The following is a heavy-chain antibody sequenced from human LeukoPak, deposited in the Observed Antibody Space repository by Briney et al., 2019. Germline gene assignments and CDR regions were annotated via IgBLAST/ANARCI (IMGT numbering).Heavy chain of an antibody. CDR2: IYYSGSSGST. D-gene: IGHD5-18*01. V-gene: IGHV4-59*01. CDR3: ARARGYAYGYD. CDR1: GGSISSYY. Sequence: SETLSLTCTVSGGSISSYYWSWIRQPPGKGLEWIGYIYYSGSSGSTNYNPSLKSRVTISADTSENQFSLKLTSVTAADTAVYYCARARGYAYGYDWGQGTLVTVSS. J-gene: IGHJ4*02.